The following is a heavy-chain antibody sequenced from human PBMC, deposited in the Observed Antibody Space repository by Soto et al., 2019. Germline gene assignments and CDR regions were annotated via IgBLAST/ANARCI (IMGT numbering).Heavy chain of an antibody. CDR3: AKGLNGDYGPTSFDY. CDR1: GFTFSSYA. V-gene: IGHV3-23*01. CDR2: ISGSGRST. J-gene: IGHJ4*02. Sequence: EVQLLESGGGLVQPGGSLRLSCVASGFTFSSYAMTWVRQAPGKGLEWVSAISGSGRSTYYADSVKGRFTISRDNSKNTLYLQMNSLRAEDTAVYYCAKGLNGDYGPTSFDYWGQGTLVTVSS. D-gene: IGHD4-17*01.